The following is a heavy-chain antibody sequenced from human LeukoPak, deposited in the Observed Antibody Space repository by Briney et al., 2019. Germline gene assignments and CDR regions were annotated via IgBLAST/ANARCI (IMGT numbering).Heavy chain of an antibody. Sequence: GGSLRLSCAASGFTFSDYYMSWIRLAPGKGLEWVSYISSSGSTIYYADSVKGRFTISRDNAKNSLYLQLNSLRAEDTAVYYCARGSHYDFWSGYYSYFDYWGQGTLVTVSS. CDR3: ARGSHYDFWSGYYSYFDY. CDR1: GFTFSDYY. J-gene: IGHJ4*02. CDR2: ISSSGSTI. V-gene: IGHV3-11*01. D-gene: IGHD3-3*01.